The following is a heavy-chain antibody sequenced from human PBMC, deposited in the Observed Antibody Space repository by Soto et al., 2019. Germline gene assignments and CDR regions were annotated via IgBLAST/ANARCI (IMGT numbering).Heavy chain of an antibody. Sequence: QVHLVESGGGVVQPGRSLRLSCAAYGFSFSTYGMHWVRQAPGKGLEWVAFISNDGSNKYYADSVKGRFTISRDNSKNTLYLQMNCLRAEDTAVYYYAKAFGNYCAFHYWGQGTLVTVSS. J-gene: IGHJ4*02. CDR3: AKAFGNYCAFHY. CDR1: GFSFSTYG. D-gene: IGHD1-26*01. CDR2: ISNDGSNK. V-gene: IGHV3-30*18.